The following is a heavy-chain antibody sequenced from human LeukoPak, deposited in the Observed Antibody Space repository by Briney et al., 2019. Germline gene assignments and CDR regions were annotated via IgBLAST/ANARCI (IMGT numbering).Heavy chain of an antibody. CDR2: INSDGSAT. CDR1: GFTFSSPW. CDR3: ARSSYSSSSSV. D-gene: IGHD6-6*01. Sequence: GGSLRLSCAASGFTFSSPWMHWVRQAPGKGLVWVSRINSDGSATAYADSVKGRFTISRDNAENSLYLQINSLRAEDTAVYYCARSSYSSSSSVWGQGTMVTVSS. J-gene: IGHJ3*01. V-gene: IGHV3-74*01.